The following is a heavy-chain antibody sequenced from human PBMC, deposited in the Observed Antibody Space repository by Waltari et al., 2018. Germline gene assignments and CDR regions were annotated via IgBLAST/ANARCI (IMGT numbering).Heavy chain of an antibody. CDR3: AREGSGSSYYYYGMDV. V-gene: IGHV4-59*01. J-gene: IGHJ6*02. Sequence: QVQLQESGPGLVKPSETLSLTCTVSGGSISSYYWSWIRQPPGKGLEWIGYIYYSGSTNYNPSLKSRVTISVDTSKNQCSLKLSSVTAADTAVYYCAREGSGSSYYYYGMDVWGQGTTVTVSS. CDR1: GGSISSYY. CDR2: IYYSGST. D-gene: IGHD6-13*01.